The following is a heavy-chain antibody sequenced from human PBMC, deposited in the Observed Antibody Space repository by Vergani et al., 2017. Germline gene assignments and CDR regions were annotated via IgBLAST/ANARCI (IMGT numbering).Heavy chain of an antibody. J-gene: IGHJ4*02. Sequence: EVQLLESGGGLVQPGRSLRLSCAASGFTFGDYAVTWVRQAPGKGLEYIGFIRTKAFGETTDYAASVKGRFFSSRDDSKSIAYLHLNRLKTEDTAVYYCTRDDSDCRGNCHSETIDYWGQGTLVTVSS. CDR2: IRTKAFGETT. D-gene: IGHD2-21*02. CDR1: GFTFGDYA. CDR3: TRDDSDCRGNCHSETIDY. V-gene: IGHV3-49*04.